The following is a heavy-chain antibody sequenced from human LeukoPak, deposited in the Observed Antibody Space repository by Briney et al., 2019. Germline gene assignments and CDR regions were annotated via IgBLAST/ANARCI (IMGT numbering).Heavy chain of an antibody. CDR1: GGSISSSSYY. Sequence: SETLSLTCTVSGGSISSSSYYWGWIRQPPGKGLEWIGNIYYSGSTYYNPSLESRVTISVDTSKNQFSLKLSSVTAADTAVYHCARRYDFWSGYPPPLDYWGQGTLVTVSS. CDR2: IYYSGST. V-gene: IGHV4-39*01. CDR3: ARRYDFWSGYPPPLDY. D-gene: IGHD3-3*01. J-gene: IGHJ4*02.